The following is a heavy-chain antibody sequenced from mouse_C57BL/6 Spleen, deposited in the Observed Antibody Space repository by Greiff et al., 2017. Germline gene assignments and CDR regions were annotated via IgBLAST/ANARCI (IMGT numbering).Heavy chain of an antibody. V-gene: IGHV1-7*01. D-gene: IGHD4-1*01. J-gene: IGHJ2*01. CDR3: ARKEELGPYYFGY. CDR1: GYTFTSYW. Sequence: QVQLKQSGAELAKPGASVKLSCKASGYTFTSYWMHWVKQRPGQGLEWIGYINPSSGYTTYNQKFKDKATLTADKSSSTAYMQLSSLTYEDSAVYYCARKEELGPYYFGYWGQGTTLTVSS. CDR2: INPSSGYT.